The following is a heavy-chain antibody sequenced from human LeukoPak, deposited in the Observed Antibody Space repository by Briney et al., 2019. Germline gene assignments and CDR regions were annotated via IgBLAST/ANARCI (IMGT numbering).Heavy chain of an antibody. CDR2: IFPHSGDT. J-gene: IGHJ4*02. CDR3: ARPPRDLVSAAPFDY. V-gene: IGHV1-2*02. CDR1: GYTFSGYY. D-gene: IGHD2-2*01. Sequence: GASVKVSCKASGYTFSGYYIHWVRQAPGKGLEWVGWIFPHSGDTYYAQKFHGRVTMTRDTSINTAYMELSRLKSDDTGVYFCARPPRDLVSAAPFDYWGQGTLVTVSS.